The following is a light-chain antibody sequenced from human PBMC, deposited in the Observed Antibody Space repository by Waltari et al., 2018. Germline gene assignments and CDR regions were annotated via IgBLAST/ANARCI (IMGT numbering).Light chain of an antibody. Sequence: SYELTQPSSVSVSPGQTARITCSGNVLAGKYARWFQQKPGQTPVLIIYKDTERPSGIPGRVSGSSSGSTVTLTSSGAQGEDEGDYYCYSATDNNLRVFGGGTKLTVL. J-gene: IGLJ3*02. CDR2: KDT. CDR1: VLAGKY. V-gene: IGLV3-27*01. CDR3: YSATDNNLRV.